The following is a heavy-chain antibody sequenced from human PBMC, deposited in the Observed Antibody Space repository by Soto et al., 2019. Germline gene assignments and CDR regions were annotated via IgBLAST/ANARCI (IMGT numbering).Heavy chain of an antibody. V-gene: IGHV4-31*03. CDR3: ERTRGSSFYGL. CDR1: GGSISGADSA. D-gene: IGHD3-10*01. J-gene: IGHJ4*02. Sequence: PSETLSLTCSVSGGSISGADSAWSWSRQPPGKGREWSAYIFYSGPSYYNYNSSLKSRLFLSLDPSKNNFYLKLTSVTAADTAVYYCERTRGSSFYGLWGPGTLVT. CDR2: IFYSGPS.